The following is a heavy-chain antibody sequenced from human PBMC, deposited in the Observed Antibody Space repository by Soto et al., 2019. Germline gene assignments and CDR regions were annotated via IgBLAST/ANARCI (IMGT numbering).Heavy chain of an antibody. CDR2: IRSKANSYAT. CDR1: GFTFSGSA. V-gene: IGHV3-73*02. CDR3: TLQTDFWSAPYYFDY. J-gene: IGHJ4*02. Sequence: EVQLVESGGGLVQPGGSLKLSCAASGFTFSGSAMHWVRQASGKGLEWVGRIRSKANSYATAYAASVKGRFTISRDDSKNTAYLQMNSLKTEDTAVYYCTLQTDFWSAPYYFDYWGQGTLVTVSS. D-gene: IGHD3-3*01.